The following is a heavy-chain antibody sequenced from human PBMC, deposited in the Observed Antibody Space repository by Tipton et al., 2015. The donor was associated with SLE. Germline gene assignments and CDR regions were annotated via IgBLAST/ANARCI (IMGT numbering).Heavy chain of an antibody. J-gene: IGHJ1*01. CDR1: GGSISSGSHF. CDR2: TSTSGST. V-gene: IGHV4-61*09. CDR3: AREVDV. D-gene: IGHD2-15*01. Sequence: TLSLTCTVSGGSISSGSHFWSWIRQPAGKGLEWIGHTSTSGSTNYNPSLKSRVTISVDTSKNQISLKLTSVTAADTAVYYCAREVDVWGQGILVTVSS.